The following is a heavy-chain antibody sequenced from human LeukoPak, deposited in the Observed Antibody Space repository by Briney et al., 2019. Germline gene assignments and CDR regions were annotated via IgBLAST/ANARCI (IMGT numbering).Heavy chain of an antibody. D-gene: IGHD3-22*01. CDR3: ASHTPPEYYYDSSGYYY. V-gene: IGHV4-39*01. CDR2: IYYSGST. Sequence: SETLSLTCTVSGGSVSSGSYYWGWIRQPPGTGLEWIGSIYYSGSTYYNPSLKSRVTISVDTSKNQFSLKLSSVTAADTAVYYCASHTPPEYYYDSSGYYYWGQGTLVTVSS. J-gene: IGHJ4*02. CDR1: GGSVSSGSYY.